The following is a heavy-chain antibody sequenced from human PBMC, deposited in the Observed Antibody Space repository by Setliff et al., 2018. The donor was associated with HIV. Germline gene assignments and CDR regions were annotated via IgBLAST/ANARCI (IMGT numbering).Heavy chain of an antibody. CDR2: INHSGST. CDR3: ARIFGDQGYYYGMDV. D-gene: IGHD3-3*01. CDR1: GGSISSSSYY. J-gene: IGHJ6*02. Sequence: SETLSLTCTVSGGSISSSSYYWAWIRQPPGKGLEWIGGINHSGSTNYNPSLKSRVTISVDTSKNQFSLKLTSVTASDTAVYYCARIFGDQGYYYGMDVWGQGTTVTVSS. V-gene: IGHV4-39*01.